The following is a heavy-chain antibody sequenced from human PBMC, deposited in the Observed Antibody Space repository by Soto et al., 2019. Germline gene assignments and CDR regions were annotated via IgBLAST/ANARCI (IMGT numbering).Heavy chain of an antibody. CDR3: AREGKFAHNGNQLMDV. D-gene: IGHD1-1*01. CDR2: ISTYTGRT. V-gene: IGHV1-18*04. J-gene: IGHJ6*02. CDR1: GYTFSDNG. Sequence: GASVKVSCKASGYTFSDNGISWVRQAPGQGLEWMGWISTYTGRTNYAQKFQGRVTLTTDTSTSTAYMNLRSLRPDDTAVYFCAREGKFAHNGNQLMDVWGQGTTVTVSS.